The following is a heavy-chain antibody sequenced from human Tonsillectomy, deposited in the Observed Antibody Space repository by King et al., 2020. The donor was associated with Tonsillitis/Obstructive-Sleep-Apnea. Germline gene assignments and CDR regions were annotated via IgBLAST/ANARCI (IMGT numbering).Heavy chain of an antibody. Sequence: GRFTISRDNAKNSLYLQMNSLRAEDTAVYYCARVFRTTATRSHWGQGTLVT. D-gene: IGHD4-17*01. J-gene: IGHJ4*02. V-gene: IGHV3-11*05. CDR3: ARVFRTTATRSH.